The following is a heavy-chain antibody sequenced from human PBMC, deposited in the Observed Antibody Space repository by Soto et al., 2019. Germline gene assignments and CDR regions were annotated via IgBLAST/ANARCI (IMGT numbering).Heavy chain of an antibody. V-gene: IGHV3-7*01. Sequence: EVQLVESGGGLVQPGGSLRLSCAASGFSFSSVWMTWVRQAPGKGLECLACINPDGSEKYYVDSVKGRFTVSRDNARNALYVQMNSLRADDTAVYSCPRDLNWVPHWGQGTLVTVSS. CDR3: PRDLNWVPH. CDR1: GFSFSSVW. J-gene: IGHJ4*02. D-gene: IGHD1-1*01. CDR2: INPDGSEK.